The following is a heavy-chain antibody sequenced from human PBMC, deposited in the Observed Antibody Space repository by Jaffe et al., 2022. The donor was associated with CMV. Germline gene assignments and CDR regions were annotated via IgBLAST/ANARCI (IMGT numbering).Heavy chain of an antibody. CDR3: AKTPLAYCGGDCYFDY. CDR1: GFTFSSYA. J-gene: IGHJ4*02. CDR2: ISGSGGST. V-gene: IGHV3-23*01. D-gene: IGHD2-21*02. Sequence: EVQLLESGGGLVQPGGSLRLSCAASGFTFSSYAMSWVRQAPGKGLEWVSAISGSGGSTYYADSVKGRFTISRDNSKNTLYLQMNSLRAEDTAVYYCAKTPLAYCGGDCYFDYWGQGTLVTVSS.